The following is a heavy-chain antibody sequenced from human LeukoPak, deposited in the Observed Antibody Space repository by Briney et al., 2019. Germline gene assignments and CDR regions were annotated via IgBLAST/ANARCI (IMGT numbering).Heavy chain of an antibody. J-gene: IGHJ4*02. CDR1: GFTFTTYG. V-gene: IGHV3-30*02. Sequence: GRSLRLSCAASGFTFTTYGMHWVRQAPGKGPEWLSFIPSDGSKTYYADSVKGRFTISRDNSKNTLYLQMNTLRTEDTAVYYCAKDWRVGDYPGYWGQGTLVTVSS. CDR2: IPSDGSKT. D-gene: IGHD4-17*01. CDR3: AKDWRVGDYPGY.